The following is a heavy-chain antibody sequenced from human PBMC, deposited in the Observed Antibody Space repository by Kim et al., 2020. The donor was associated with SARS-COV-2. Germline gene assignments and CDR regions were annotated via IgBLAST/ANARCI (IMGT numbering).Heavy chain of an antibody. Sequence: SETPSLTCTVSDGSISSSISYWGWIRQPPGKGLEWIGSIYYTGSTYYNPSLKSRVTITIDTSKNQFSLKLTSVAAADTAVYFCARHGSQWLVNNHFDYWGQGTLLTVSS. D-gene: IGHD6-19*01. CDR3: ARHGSQWLVNNHFDY. V-gene: IGHV4-39*01. J-gene: IGHJ4*02. CDR1: DGSISSSISY. CDR2: IYYTGST.